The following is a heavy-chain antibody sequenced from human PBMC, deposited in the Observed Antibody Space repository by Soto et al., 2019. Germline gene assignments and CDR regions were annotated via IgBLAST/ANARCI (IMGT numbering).Heavy chain of an antibody. Sequence: GGSLRLSCTASGFTFGGYAMTWFRQAPGKGLEWVGFIRTKAFGGTPEYAASVKGRFTISRDDSKSIAYLQMNSLKTEDTAVYYCTRGGRWLQLHAEYFQHWGQGTLVTVSS. CDR3: TRGGRWLQLHAEYFQH. V-gene: IGHV3-49*03. CDR1: GFTFGGYA. J-gene: IGHJ1*01. CDR2: IRTKAFGGTP. D-gene: IGHD5-12*01.